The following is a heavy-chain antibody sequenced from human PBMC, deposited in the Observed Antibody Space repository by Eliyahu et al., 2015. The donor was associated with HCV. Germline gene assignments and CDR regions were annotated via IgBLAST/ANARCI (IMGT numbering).Heavy chain of an antibody. Sequence: QVQLVESGGDLVKPGGSLXLSCAASGFTFSDIFMTWIRHAPGKGLEWIAHIKGDGSEIFHADSVKGRFSTSRDNAKNSLYLQMNSLRVEDTAVYYCARSPIGVAGVLDYWGQGTLVSVSS. CDR1: GFTFSDIF. V-gene: IGHV3-11*01. D-gene: IGHD6-19*01. J-gene: IGHJ4*02. CDR3: ARSPIGVAGVLDY. CDR2: IKGDGSEI.